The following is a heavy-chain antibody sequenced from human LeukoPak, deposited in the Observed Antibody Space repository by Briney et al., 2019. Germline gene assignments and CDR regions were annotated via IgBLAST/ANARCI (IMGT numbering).Heavy chain of an antibody. D-gene: IGHD4-11*01. CDR2: IYYSGST. Sequence: SETLSLTCTVSGGSISSHYWSWIRQPPGKGLEWIGYIYYSGSTNYNPSLKSRVTISLDTSKNQFSLRPSSVTAADTAVYYCARAGDTVRAYYSFYYMDVWGKGTTVAVSS. CDR1: GGSISSHY. V-gene: IGHV4-59*11. J-gene: IGHJ6*03. CDR3: ARAGDTVRAYYSFYYMDV.